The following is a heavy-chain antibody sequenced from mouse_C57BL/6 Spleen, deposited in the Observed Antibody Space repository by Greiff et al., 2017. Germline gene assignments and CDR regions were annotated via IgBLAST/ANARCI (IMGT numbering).Heavy chain of an antibody. CDR1: GFTFSSYG. J-gene: IGHJ3*01. CDR2: ISSGGSYT. V-gene: IGHV5-6*01. D-gene: IGHD4-1*01. Sequence: EVKVVESGGDLVKPGGSLKLSCAASGFTFSSYGMSWVRQTPDKRLEWVATISSGGSYTYYPDSVKGRFTISRDNAKNTLYLQMSSLKSEDTAMYYCASPNWDGAAWFAYWGQGTLVTVSA. CDR3: ASPNWDGAAWFAY.